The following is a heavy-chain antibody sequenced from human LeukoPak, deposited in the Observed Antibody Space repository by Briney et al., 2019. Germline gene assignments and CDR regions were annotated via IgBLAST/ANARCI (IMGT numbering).Heavy chain of an antibody. J-gene: IGHJ4*02. V-gene: IGHV3-30*18. CDR2: ISYDGSNK. Sequence: GRSLRLSCAASGFTFSSYGMHWVRQAPGKGLEWVAVISYDGSNKYYAVSVKGRFTISRDNSKNTLYLQMNSLRAEDTAVYYCAKGPPYDFWSGRMYYFDYWGQGTLVTVSS. CDR3: AKGPPYDFWSGRMYYFDY. CDR1: GFTFSSYG. D-gene: IGHD3-3*01.